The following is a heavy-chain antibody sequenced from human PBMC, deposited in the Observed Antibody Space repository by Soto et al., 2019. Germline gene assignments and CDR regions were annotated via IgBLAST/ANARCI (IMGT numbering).Heavy chain of an antibody. J-gene: IGHJ4*02. CDR1: GFTFSRYS. CDR2: ISSSSSYI. CDR3: ARDPWSEQDSSGTPLGLAAG. V-gene: IGHV3-21*01. D-gene: IGHD3-22*01. Sequence: GGSPRLSCAACGFTFSRYSMNWFRQAPGKGLEWVSSISSSSSYIYYADSVKGRFTISRDNAKNSLYLQMNSLRAEDTAVYYCARDPWSEQDSSGTPLGLAAGWGQGTLVTVSS.